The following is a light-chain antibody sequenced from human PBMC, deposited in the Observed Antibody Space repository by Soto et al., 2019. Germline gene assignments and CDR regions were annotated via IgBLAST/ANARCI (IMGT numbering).Light chain of an antibody. CDR2: NTS. V-gene: IGLV1-44*01. CDR3: ATWDDSRSSYV. Sequence: SLLTQPPSASGAPRQGVTISFSGGRSHNGGKAIKWDQHLPGTAPKLLVYNTSQRPSGVPDRFSGSKSGASASLAISGLESEDEADYYCATWDDSRSSYVFGTGTKVTVL. J-gene: IGLJ1*01. CDR1: RSHNGGKA.